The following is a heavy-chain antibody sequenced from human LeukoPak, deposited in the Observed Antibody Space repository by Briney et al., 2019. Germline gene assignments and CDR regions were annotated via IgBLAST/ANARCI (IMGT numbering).Heavy chain of an antibody. CDR2: IKQDGSEK. D-gene: IGHD3-10*01. Sequence: YPGGSLRLSCAASGFTFSSYWMSWVRQAPGKGLEWVANIKQDGSEKYYVDSVKGRFTISRDNAKNSLYLQMNSLRAEDTAVYYCARASGSGSYFLFYVWGKGTTVTVSS. J-gene: IGHJ6*04. CDR3: ARASGSGSYFLFYV. V-gene: IGHV3-7*04. CDR1: GFTFSSYW.